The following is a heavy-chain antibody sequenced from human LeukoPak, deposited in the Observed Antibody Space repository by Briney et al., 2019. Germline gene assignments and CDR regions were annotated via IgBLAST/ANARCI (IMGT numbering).Heavy chain of an antibody. CDR2: ISHSGGST. D-gene: IGHD2-21*01. Sequence: GGSLRLSCAASGFTFSIYAMNWVRQAPGKGLGWVSTISHSGGSTYYADSVKGRFTISRDNSKNTLYLQMNSLRAEDTALYYCAKDHLSGGEPEYFHYWGQGTLVIVSS. J-gene: IGHJ1*01. V-gene: IGHV3-23*01. CDR1: GFTFSIYA. CDR3: AKDHLSGGEPEYFHY.